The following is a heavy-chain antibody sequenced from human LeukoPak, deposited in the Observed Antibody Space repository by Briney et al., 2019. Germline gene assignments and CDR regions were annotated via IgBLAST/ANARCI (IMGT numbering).Heavy chain of an antibody. V-gene: IGHV3-23*01. CDR2: ISGSGDST. Sequence: PGGSLRLSCAASGFTFTSHAMNWVRQAPEKGLEWVSAISGSGDSTHYADSVKGRFTISRDNSKNVVYLQMNSLRAEDTAVYYCAKRYYSDTSGYLGSINYWGQGTPVTVSS. CDR3: AKRYYSDTSGYLGSINY. CDR1: GFTFTSHA. D-gene: IGHD3-22*01. J-gene: IGHJ4*02.